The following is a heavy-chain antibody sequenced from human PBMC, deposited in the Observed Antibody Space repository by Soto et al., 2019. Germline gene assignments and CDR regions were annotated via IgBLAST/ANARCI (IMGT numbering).Heavy chain of an antibody. CDR2: IYYSGST. CDR1: GGSISSYY. J-gene: IGHJ4*02. CDR3: AREDYGTTFHY. Sequence: SETLSLTCTVSGGSISSYYWSWIRQPPGKGLEWIGYIYYSGSTNYNPSLKSRVTISVDTSKNQFSLKLSSVTAADTAVYYCAREDYGTTFHYWGQGTQVTVSS. D-gene: IGHD1-1*01. V-gene: IGHV4-59*12.